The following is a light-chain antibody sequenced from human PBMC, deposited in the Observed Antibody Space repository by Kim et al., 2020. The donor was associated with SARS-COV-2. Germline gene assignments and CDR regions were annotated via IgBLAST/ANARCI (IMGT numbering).Light chain of an antibody. CDR2: GDN. Sequence: NFMLTQPHSVSESPGKTVTISCTRSSGSIASNYVQWSQQRPGSAPTTVIYGDNQRPSGVPDRFSGSIDSSSNSASLTISGLKTEDEADYYCQSYDSSNRVFGGGTQLTVL. J-gene: IGLJ3*02. V-gene: IGLV6-57*03. CDR3: QSYDSSNRV. CDR1: SGSIASNY.